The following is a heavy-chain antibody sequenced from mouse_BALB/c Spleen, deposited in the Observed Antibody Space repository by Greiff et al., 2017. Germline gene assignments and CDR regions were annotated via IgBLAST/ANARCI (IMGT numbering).Heavy chain of an antibody. CDR3: ARYYGNAMDY. J-gene: IGHJ4*01. CDR2: VSSGGSYT. D-gene: IGHD1-1*01. CDR1: GFTFSSYG. Sequence: DVHLVESGGDLVKPGGSLKLSCAASGFTFSSYGMSWVRQTPDKRLEWVATVSSGGSYTYYPDSVKGRFTISRDNAKNTLYLQMSSLKSEDTAMYYCARYYGNAMDYWGQGTTVTVSS. V-gene: IGHV5-6*01.